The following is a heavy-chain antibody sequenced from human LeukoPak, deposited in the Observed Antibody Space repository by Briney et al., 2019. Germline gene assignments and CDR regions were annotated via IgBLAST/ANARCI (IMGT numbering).Heavy chain of an antibody. V-gene: IGHV3-23*01. J-gene: IGHJ4*02. CDR2: ISGSGGST. D-gene: IGHD6-19*01. CDR1: AFTFSSYA. Sequence: PGGSLRLSCAASAFTFSSYAMSWVRQAPGKGLEWVSAISGSGGSTYYADSVKGRFTISRDNSKNTLYLQMNSLRAEDTAVYYCAKAPFVRWLGFDYWGQGTLVTVSS. CDR3: AKAPFVRWLGFDY.